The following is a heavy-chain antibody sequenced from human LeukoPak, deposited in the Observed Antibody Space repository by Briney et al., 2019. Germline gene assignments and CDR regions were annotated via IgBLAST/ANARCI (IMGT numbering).Heavy chain of an antibody. V-gene: IGHV4-30-4*01. D-gene: IGHD3-10*01. CDR2: IYYSGST. CDR1: GGSISSGDYY. CDR3: ASLISVRGVIIDY. J-gene: IGHJ4*02. Sequence: PSETLSLTCTVSGGSISSGDYYWSWIRQPPGKGLEWIGYIYYSGSTYYNPSLKSRVTISVGTSKNQFSLKLSSVTAADTAVYYCASLISVRGVIIDYWGQGTLVTVSS.